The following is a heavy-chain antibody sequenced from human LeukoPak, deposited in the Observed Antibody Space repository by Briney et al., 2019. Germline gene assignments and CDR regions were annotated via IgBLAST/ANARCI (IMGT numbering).Heavy chain of an antibody. CDR1: GYTFTTYY. CDR3: AINSGSYFLY. CDR2: INPSGGGT. V-gene: IGHV1-46*01. Sequence: ASVKVSCKASGYTFTTYYMHWVRQAPGQGLEWMGIINPSGGGTNYAQTFQGRVTMTRDTSTSTVYMELSSLRSEDTAVYYCAINSGSYFLYWGQGTLVTVSS. D-gene: IGHD1-26*01. J-gene: IGHJ4*02.